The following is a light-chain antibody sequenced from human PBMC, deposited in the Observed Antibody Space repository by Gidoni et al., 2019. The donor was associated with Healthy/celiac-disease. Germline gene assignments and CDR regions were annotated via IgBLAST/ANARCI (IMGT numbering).Light chain of an antibody. CDR2: AAS. Sequence: AIRMTQSPSSLSPSTGDRVTITCRASQGISSYLAWYQQKPGKAPKLLIYAASTLQSGVPSRFSGSGSETDFTLTISCLQAEDFATYYCQRYYSYPTFGQGTKVEIK. CDR1: QGISSY. J-gene: IGKJ1*01. V-gene: IGKV1-8*01. CDR3: QRYYSYPT.